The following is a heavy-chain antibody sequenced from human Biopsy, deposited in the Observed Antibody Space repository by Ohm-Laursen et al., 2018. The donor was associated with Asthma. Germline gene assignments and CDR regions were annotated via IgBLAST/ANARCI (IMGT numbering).Heavy chain of an antibody. D-gene: IGHD4-17*01. CDR2: IYYSGST. V-gene: IGHV4-31*03. CDR1: GGSINIGDYY. J-gene: IGHJ5*02. CDR3: ARTTYGDDGFDP. Sequence: TLSLTCTVSGGSINIGDYYWSWIRQHPVTGLEWIGYIYYSGSTYYNPSLKSRVSISLDTSTNQFSLSLTSVTAADTAVYYCARTTYGDDGFDPWGQGTLVTVSS.